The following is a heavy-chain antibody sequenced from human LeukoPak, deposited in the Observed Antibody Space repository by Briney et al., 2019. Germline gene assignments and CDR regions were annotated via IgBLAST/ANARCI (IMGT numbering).Heavy chain of an antibody. CDR3: AGGGLGIAAAGTRDYYYYYYMDV. CDR1: GYTFTSFG. Sequence: ASVKVSCKASGYTFTSFGISWVRQAPGQGLEWMGWISAYNANTNFAQNLQGRVTMTTDTSTSTAYMELRSLRSEDTAVYYCAGGGLGIAAAGTRDYYYYYYMDVWGKGTTVTISS. J-gene: IGHJ6*03. D-gene: IGHD6-13*01. CDR2: ISAYNANT. V-gene: IGHV1-18*01.